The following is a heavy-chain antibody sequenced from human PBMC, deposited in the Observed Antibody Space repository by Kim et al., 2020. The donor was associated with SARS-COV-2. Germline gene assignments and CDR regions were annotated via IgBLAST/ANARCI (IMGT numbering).Heavy chain of an antibody. CDR3: AREGIMITFGELYNWFDP. CDR1: GGTFSSYA. J-gene: IGHJ5*02. CDR2: IIPIFGTA. D-gene: IGHD3-16*01. V-gene: IGHV1-69*13. Sequence: SVKVSCKASGGTFSSYAISWVRQAPGQGLEWMGGIIPIFGTANYAQKFQGRVTITADESTSTAYMELSSLRSEDTAVYYCAREGIMITFGELYNWFDPWGQGTLVTVSS.